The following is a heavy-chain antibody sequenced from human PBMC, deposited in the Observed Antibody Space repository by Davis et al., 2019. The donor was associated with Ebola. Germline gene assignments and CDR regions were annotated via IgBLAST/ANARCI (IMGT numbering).Heavy chain of an antibody. V-gene: IGHV1-69*05. CDR3: ASSRIAAAQNWFDP. Sequence: SVKVSCKASGGTFSSYAISWVRQAPGQGLEWMGGIIPIFGTANYAQKFQGRVTMTRDTSTSTVYMDLSSLRSEDTAVYYCASSRIAAAQNWFDPWGQGTLVTVSS. CDR1: GGTFSSYA. J-gene: IGHJ5*02. D-gene: IGHD6-13*01. CDR2: IIPIFGTA.